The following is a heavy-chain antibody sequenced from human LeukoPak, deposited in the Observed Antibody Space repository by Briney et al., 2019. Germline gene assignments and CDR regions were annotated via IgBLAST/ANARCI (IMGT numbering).Heavy chain of an antibody. V-gene: IGHV4-34*01. CDR1: GGSFSGYY. Sequence: SETLSLTCAVYGGSFSGYYWSWIRQPPVKGLEWIGEINHSGSTNYNPSLKSRVTISVDTSKNQFSLKLSSVTAADTAVYYCARFITMVRGVIISWFDPWGQGTLVTVSS. CDR2: INHSGST. D-gene: IGHD3-10*01. J-gene: IGHJ5*02. CDR3: ARFITMVRGVIISWFDP.